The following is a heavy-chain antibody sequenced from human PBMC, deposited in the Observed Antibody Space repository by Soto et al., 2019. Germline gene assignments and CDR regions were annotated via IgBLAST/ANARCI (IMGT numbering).Heavy chain of an antibody. D-gene: IGHD6-19*01. CDR1: GFTFSSYA. V-gene: IGHV3-23*01. J-gene: IGHJ4*02. CDR2: ISGSGGST. Sequence: GGSLILSCAASGFTFSSYAMSWVRQAPGKGLEWVSAISGSGGSTYYADSVKGRFTISRDNSKNTLYLQMNSLRAEDTAVYYCANLIAVAGPPGYWGQGTLVTVSS. CDR3: ANLIAVAGPPGY.